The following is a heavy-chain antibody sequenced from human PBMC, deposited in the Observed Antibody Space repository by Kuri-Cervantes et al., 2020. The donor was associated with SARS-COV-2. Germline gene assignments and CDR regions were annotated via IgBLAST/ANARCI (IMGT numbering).Heavy chain of an antibody. CDR2: IHRTGTT. CDR3: AFNYXRGSYFY. D-gene: IGHD3-10*01. J-gene: IGHJ4*02. V-gene: IGHV4-4*02. CDR1: GGSISSSSNW. Sequence: XCTVSGGSISSSSNWWSWDRQPPGKGMEWXGEIHRTGTTNYNPPLESRVTISVDRSKNQFSLTLRSVTAADTAVYYCAFNYXRGSYFYWGQGTLVTVSS.